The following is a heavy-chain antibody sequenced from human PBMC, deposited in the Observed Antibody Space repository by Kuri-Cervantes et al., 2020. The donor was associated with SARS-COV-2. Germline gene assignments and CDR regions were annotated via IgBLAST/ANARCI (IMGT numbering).Heavy chain of an antibody. V-gene: IGHV1-2*02. D-gene: IGHD3-22*01. Sequence: ASVKVSCKASGYTFTGYYMHWVRQAPGQGLEWMGWINPNSGGTNYAQKLQGRVTMTTDTSTSTAYMELRSLRSDDTAVYYCARARLTKYYYDSSGYWGYWGQGTLVTVSS. CDR3: ARARLTKYYYDSSGYWGY. CDR2: INPNSGGT. CDR1: GYTFTGYY. J-gene: IGHJ4*02.